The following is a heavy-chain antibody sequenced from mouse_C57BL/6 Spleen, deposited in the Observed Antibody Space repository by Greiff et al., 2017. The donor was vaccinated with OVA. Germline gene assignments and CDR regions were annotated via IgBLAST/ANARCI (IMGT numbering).Heavy chain of an antibody. J-gene: IGHJ4*01. Sequence: EVKLVESGEGLVKPGGSLKLSCAASGFTFSSYAMSWVRQTPEKRLEWVAYISSGGDYIYYADTVKGRFTISRDNARKTLYLQMSSLKSEDTAMYYCTREDGYYVAMDYWGQGTSVTVSS. CDR3: TREDGYYVAMDY. CDR1: GFTFSSYA. CDR2: ISSGGDYI. D-gene: IGHD2-3*01. V-gene: IGHV5-9-1*02.